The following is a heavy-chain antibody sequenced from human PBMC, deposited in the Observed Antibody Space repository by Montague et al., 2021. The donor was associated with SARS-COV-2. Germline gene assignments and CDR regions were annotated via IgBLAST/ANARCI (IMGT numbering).Heavy chain of an antibody. CDR3: ARETMTADAFDI. J-gene: IGHJ3*02. CDR1: GASVGSSD. CDR2: FYSVGST. D-gene: IGHD1-14*01. Sequence: SETLSLTCTVSGASVGSSDWGWIRQSPGKGPEWIGYFYSVGSTDYNPSLKSRATNSRDTSKNQFSLKVRSVTAADTAVYYCARETMTADAFDIWGQGTMVTVSS. V-gene: IGHV4-59*02.